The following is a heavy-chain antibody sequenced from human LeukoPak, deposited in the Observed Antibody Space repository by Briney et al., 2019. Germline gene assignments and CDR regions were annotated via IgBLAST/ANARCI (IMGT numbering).Heavy chain of an antibody. CDR2: ISSSSSYI. J-gene: IGHJ6*04. V-gene: IGHV3-21*01. CDR1: GFTFSSYS. CDR3: ARDVLDYDILTGYYGRGMDV. Sequence: GGSLRLSCAASGFTFSSYSMNWVRQAPGKGLECVSSISSSSSYIYYADSVKGRFTISRDNAKNSLYLQMNSLRAEDTAVYYCARDVLDYDILTGYYGRGMDVWGKGTTVTVSS. D-gene: IGHD3-9*01.